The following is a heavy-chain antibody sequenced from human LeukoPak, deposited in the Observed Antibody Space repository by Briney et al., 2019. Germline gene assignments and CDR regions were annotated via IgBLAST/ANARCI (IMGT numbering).Heavy chain of an antibody. CDR3: ARGLRGSPAFDY. CDR1: GYTFTGYY. Sequence: ASVKVSCKASGYTFTGYYMHWVRQAPGQGLEWMRWINPNSGGTNYAQKFQGRVTMSRDTSISTAYMELSRLRSDDTAVYYCARGLRGSPAFDYWGQGTLVTVSS. V-gene: IGHV1-2*02. CDR2: INPNSGGT. J-gene: IGHJ4*02. D-gene: IGHD2-2*01.